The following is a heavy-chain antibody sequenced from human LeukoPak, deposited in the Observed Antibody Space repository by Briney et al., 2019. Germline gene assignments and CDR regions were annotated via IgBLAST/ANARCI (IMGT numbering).Heavy chain of an antibody. Sequence: GESLKISCKASGYIFTSYWIGWVRQMPGKGLEWMGIIYPGDSDTRYSPSFQGQVTISADKSISTAYLQWSSLKASDTAMYYCARQPSIAVAGTYYFDYWGQGTLVTVSS. D-gene: IGHD6-19*01. CDR2: IYPGDSDT. J-gene: IGHJ4*02. V-gene: IGHV5-51*01. CDR1: GYIFTSYW. CDR3: ARQPSIAVAGTYYFDY.